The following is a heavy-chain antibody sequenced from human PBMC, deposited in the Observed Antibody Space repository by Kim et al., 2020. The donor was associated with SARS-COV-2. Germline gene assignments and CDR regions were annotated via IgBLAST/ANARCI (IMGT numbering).Heavy chain of an antibody. V-gene: IGHV3-23*01. Sequence: GGSLRLSCAASGFTFSSYAMSWVRQAPGKGLEWVSAISGSGGSTYYADSVKGRFTISRDNSKNTLYLQMNSLRAEDTAVYYCAKDPMAYYDFWSGYRTAGYDAFEIWGQGTMVTVSS. CDR1: GFTFSSYA. J-gene: IGHJ3*02. CDR3: AKDPMAYYDFWSGYRTAGYDAFEI. D-gene: IGHD3-3*01. CDR2: ISGSGGST.